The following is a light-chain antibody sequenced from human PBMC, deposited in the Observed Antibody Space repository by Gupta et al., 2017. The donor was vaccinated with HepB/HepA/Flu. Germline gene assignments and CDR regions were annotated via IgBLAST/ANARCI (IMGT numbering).Light chain of an antibody. CDR1: QSVSRY. Sequence: IVLTQSPATLSLSPGERATLSCRASQSVSRYLAWYQQKPGQAPRLLMYDASNRATGIPARFSGSGSGTDFTLTISSLEPEDFAVYYCQQRGNWPWTFGQGTKVEIK. V-gene: IGKV3-11*01. CDR2: DAS. CDR3: QQRGNWPWT. J-gene: IGKJ1*01.